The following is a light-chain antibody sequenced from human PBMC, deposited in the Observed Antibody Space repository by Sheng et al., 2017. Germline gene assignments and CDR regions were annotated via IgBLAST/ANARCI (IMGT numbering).Light chain of an antibody. Sequence: DIQMTQSPSSLSASVGDRVTITCQASQDISNSLYWYQQKPGKAPKLLIYDASNLETGVPSRFSGSESGTDFTFTIDSLQPEDIATYYCQQYHSLPYSFGQGTKLEIK. CDR3: QQYHSLPYS. V-gene: IGKV1-33*01. CDR2: DAS. J-gene: IGKJ2*03. CDR1: QDISNS.